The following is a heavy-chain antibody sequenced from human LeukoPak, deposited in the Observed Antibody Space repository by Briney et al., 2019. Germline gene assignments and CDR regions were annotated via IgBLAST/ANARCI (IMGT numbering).Heavy chain of an antibody. CDR1: GFTFSDYY. V-gene: IGHV3-11*01. Sequence: GGSLRLSCAASGFTFSDYYMSWIRQDPGKGLEWVSYISSSGSTIYYADSVKGRFTISRDNAKNSMYLQMNSLRAEDTAVYYCAREMGYVWGSYRYFDYWGQGTLVTVSS. J-gene: IGHJ4*02. CDR3: AREMGYVWGSYRYFDY. D-gene: IGHD3-16*02. CDR2: ISSSGSTI.